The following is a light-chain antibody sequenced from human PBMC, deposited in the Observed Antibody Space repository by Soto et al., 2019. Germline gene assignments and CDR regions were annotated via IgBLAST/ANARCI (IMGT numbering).Light chain of an antibody. CDR2: EVT. CDR1: NSDVGSYNL. CDR3: CSSAPESTYV. J-gene: IGLJ1*01. Sequence: QSVLTQPASVSGSPRQSITISCTGTNSDVGSYNLVSWFQQHPGKAPKLVIYEVTKRPSGVSDRFSGSKSGNTASLTISGLQAEDEADYFCCSSAPESTYVFGTGTKVTVL. V-gene: IGLV2-23*02.